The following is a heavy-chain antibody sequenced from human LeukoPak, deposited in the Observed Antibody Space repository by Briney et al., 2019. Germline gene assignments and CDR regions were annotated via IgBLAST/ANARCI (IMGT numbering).Heavy chain of an antibody. CDR1: GFTFSSYE. J-gene: IGHJ4*02. Sequence: GSLRLSCAASGFTFSSYEMNWVRQAPGKGLEWVSYISSSGSTIYYADSVKGRFTISRDNAENSPYLQMNSLRAEDTAVYYCARAKPKNMVRGLIMRRESRYYFDYRGQGTLVTVSS. D-gene: IGHD3-10*01. CDR3: ARAKPKNMVRGLIMRRESRYYFDY. V-gene: IGHV3-48*03. CDR2: ISSSGSTI.